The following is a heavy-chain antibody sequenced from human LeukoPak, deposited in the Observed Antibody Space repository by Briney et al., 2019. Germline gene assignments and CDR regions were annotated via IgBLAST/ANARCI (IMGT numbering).Heavy chain of an antibody. CDR3: AGGQKYRSGYTVTELGSGYFDY. V-gene: IGHV4-4*02. J-gene: IGHJ4*02. D-gene: IGHD5-18*01. CDR1: GGSISSSNW. CDR2: IYHSGST. Sequence: SETLSLTCAVSGGSISSSNWWSWVRQPPGKGLEWIGEIYHSGSTNYNPSLKSRVTISVDKSKNQFSLKLSSVTAADTAVYYCAGGQKYRSGYTVTELGSGYFDYWGQGTLVTVFS.